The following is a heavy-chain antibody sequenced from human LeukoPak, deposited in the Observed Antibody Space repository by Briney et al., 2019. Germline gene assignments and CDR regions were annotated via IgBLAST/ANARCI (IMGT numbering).Heavy chain of an antibody. CDR2: IIPIFGTA. D-gene: IGHD5-24*01. V-gene: IGHV1-69*13. CDR1: GYTLTELS. Sequence: SVKVSCKVSGYTLTELSMHWVRQAPGQGLEWMGGIIPIFGTANYAQKFQGRVTITADESTSTAYMELSSLRSEDTAVYYCARGEMATIDYYYYGMDVWGQGTTVTVSS. J-gene: IGHJ6*02. CDR3: ARGEMATIDYYYYGMDV.